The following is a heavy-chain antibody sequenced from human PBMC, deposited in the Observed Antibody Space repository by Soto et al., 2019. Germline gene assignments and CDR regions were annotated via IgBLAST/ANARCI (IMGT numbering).Heavy chain of an antibody. CDR3: AAAPDTAIPELWFDP. V-gene: IGHV1-58*01. Sequence: GASVKVSCKASGFTFTSSAVQWVRQARGQRLEWIGWIVVGSGNTNYAQKFQERVTITRDMSTSTAYMELSSLRSEDTAVYYCAAAPDTAIPELWFDPWGQGTLVTVSS. D-gene: IGHD5-18*01. CDR2: IVVGSGNT. CDR1: GFTFTSSA. J-gene: IGHJ5*02.